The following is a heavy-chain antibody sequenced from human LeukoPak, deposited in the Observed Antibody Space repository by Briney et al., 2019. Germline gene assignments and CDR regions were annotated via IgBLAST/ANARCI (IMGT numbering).Heavy chain of an antibody. D-gene: IGHD1-26*01. V-gene: IGHV3-30-3*01. Sequence: PGGSLRLSCAASGFTFSSYAMHWVRQAPGKGLEWVAVISYDGSNKYYADSVKGRFTISRDNSKNTLYLQMNSLRAEDTAVYYCARGAPRPFDYWGQGTLVTVSS. CDR1: GFTFSSYA. CDR2: ISYDGSNK. J-gene: IGHJ4*02. CDR3: ARGAPRPFDY.